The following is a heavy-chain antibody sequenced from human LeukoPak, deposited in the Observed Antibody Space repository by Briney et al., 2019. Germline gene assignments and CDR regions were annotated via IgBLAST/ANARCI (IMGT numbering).Heavy chain of an antibody. CDR2: INHSGST. J-gene: IGHJ4*02. V-gene: IGHV4-34*01. D-gene: IGHD3-16*02. CDR3: ATRGMITFGGVIGDTDY. Sequence: SETLSLTCAVYGGSFSDYYWSWIRQPPGKGLEWIGEINHSGSTNYNPSLKSRVTISVDTSKNQFSLKLSSVTAADTAVYYCATRGMITFGGVIGDTDYWGQGTLVTVSS. CDR1: GGSFSDYY.